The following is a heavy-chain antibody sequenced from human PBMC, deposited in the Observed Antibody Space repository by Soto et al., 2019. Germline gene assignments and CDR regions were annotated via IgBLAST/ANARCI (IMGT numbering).Heavy chain of an antibody. CDR2: IYYSGST. J-gene: IGHJ4*02. D-gene: IGHD6-13*01. V-gene: IGHV4-39*01. Sequence: PSETLSLTCTVSGGSISSSSYYWGWIRQPPGKGLEWIGSIYYSGSTYYNPSPKSRVTISVDTSKNQFSLKLSSVTAADTAVYYCARGGIYSSSWYLVSAPFDYWGQGTLVTVSS. CDR1: GGSISSSSYY. CDR3: ARGGIYSSSWYLVSAPFDY.